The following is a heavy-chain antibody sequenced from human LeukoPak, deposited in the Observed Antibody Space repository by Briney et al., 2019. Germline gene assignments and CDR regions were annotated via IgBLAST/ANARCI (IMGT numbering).Heavy chain of an antibody. V-gene: IGHV1-69*06. D-gene: IGHD5-24*01. CDR2: IIPIFGTA. J-gene: IGHJ4*02. CDR1: GGAFSSYA. CDR3: ARGRDGYNPKGYFDY. Sequence: ASVKVSCKASGGAFSSYAISWVRQAPGQGLEWMGGIIPIFGTANYAQKFQGRVTITADKSTSTAYMELSSLRSEDTAVYYCARGRDGYNPKGYFDYWGQGTLVTVSS.